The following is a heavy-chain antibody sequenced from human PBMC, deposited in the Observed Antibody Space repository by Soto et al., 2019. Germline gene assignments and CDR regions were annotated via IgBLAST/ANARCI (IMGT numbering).Heavy chain of an antibody. CDR2: ISGSGVST. CDR1: GFAFRNYA. J-gene: IGHJ4*02. CDR3: AKDLGYYSSSWYYFDY. V-gene: IGHV3-23*01. D-gene: IGHD6-13*01. Sequence: PGGSLRLSCAASGFAFRNYAMSWVRQAPGKGLGWVSAISGSGVSTYYADSVKGRFTISRDNSKNTLYLQMNSLRAEDTAVYYCAKDLGYYSSSWYYFDYWGQGTLVTVS.